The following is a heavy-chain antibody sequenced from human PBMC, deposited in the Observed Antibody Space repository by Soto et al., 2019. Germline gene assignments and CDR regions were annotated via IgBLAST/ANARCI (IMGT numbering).Heavy chain of an antibody. V-gene: IGHV3-53*01. Sequence: GGSLSLSCAASGINVSSNFMTWVRQAPGKGLEWVSVIYSGGSTFYAHSVKGRFTISRDNSKNTLYLQMDSLRAEDTAVYYCTRNCYGNMDCGMDVWGQGTTVTVSS. CDR1: GINVSSNF. CDR3: TRNCYGNMDCGMDV. D-gene: IGHD3-16*01. CDR2: IYSGGST. J-gene: IGHJ6*02.